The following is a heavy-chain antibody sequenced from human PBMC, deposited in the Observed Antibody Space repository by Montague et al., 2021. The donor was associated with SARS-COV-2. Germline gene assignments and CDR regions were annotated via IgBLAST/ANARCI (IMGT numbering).Heavy chain of an antibody. J-gene: IGHJ3*02. CDR1: GDSVSNQSVA. V-gene: IGHV6-1*01. CDR2: TYYRSKWDS. CDR3: ASSGITLTGLDAFDI. D-gene: IGHD3-9*01. Sequence: CAISGDSVSNQSVAWNWIRQSPSRGLEWRGRTYYRSKWDSDYAEAVKSRLVITPDTSKNQVSLQLNSVIPEDTAVYFCASSGITLTGLDAFDIWGQGTMVTVSS.